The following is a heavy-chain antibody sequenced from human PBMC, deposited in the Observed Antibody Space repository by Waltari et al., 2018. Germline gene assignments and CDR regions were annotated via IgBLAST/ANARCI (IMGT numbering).Heavy chain of an antibody. J-gene: IGHJ4*02. V-gene: IGHV3-23*03. Sequence: EVQLLESGGGLVQPGGSLRLSCAASGFTFSSYAMSWVRQAPGKGLEWVSVIYSGGSTYYADSVKGRFTISRDNSKNTLYLQMNSLRAEDTAVYYCAKVVRSSWYQSDYWGQGTLITVSS. CDR2: IYSGGST. CDR1: GFTFSSYA. D-gene: IGHD6-13*01. CDR3: AKVVRSSWYQSDY.